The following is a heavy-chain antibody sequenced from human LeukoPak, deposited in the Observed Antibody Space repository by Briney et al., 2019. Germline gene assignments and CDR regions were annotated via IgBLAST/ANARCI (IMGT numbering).Heavy chain of an antibody. CDR3: VRDQSRYSSGCMDY. J-gene: IGHJ4*02. CDR1: GFTLSSYA. V-gene: IGHV3-64D*09. D-gene: IGHD6-19*01. CDR2: ISSNGGST. Sequence: GGSLRLSCSAPGFTLSSYAMHWVRQAPGKGLEYVSAISSNGGSTYNADSVKGRFTISRDNSKNTLYLQMSSLRAEDTAVYYCVRDQSRYSSGCMDYWGQGTLVTVSS.